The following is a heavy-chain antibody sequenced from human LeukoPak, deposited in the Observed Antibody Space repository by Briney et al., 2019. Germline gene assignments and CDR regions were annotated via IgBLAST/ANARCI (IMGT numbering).Heavy chain of an antibody. D-gene: IGHD5-24*01. CDR1: GSTLSSYG. J-gene: IGHJ4*02. Sequence: GGSLRLSCAASGSTLSSYGMHWVRQAPGKGLEWVAVISYDGSNKYYADSVKGRFTISRDNSKNTLYLQMNSLRAEDTAVYYCAKMGRLATSDFDYWGQGTLVTASS. CDR3: AKMGRLATSDFDY. V-gene: IGHV3-30*18. CDR2: ISYDGSNK.